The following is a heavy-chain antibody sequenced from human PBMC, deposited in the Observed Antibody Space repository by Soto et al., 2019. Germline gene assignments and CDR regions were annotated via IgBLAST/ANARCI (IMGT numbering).Heavy chain of an antibody. CDR3: ARDRCYDGTCYSASDS. CDR2: ISTTSFTI. V-gene: IGHV3-48*02. Sequence: GGSLRLSCAASGFRFSTYDMDWLRQAPGKGPEWIAHISTTSFTIYYADSVKGRFTISRDNARNSLYLEMNSLRDEDTAVYYCARDRCYDGTCYSASDSWGQGTLVT. J-gene: IGHJ5*01. CDR1: GFRFSTYD. D-gene: IGHD2-15*01.